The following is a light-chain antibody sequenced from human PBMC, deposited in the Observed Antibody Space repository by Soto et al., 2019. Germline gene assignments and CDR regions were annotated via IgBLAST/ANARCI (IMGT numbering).Light chain of an antibody. CDR2: NNN. CDR3: AAWDDRLKGVV. V-gene: IGLV1-44*01. CDR1: SSDIGSNT. Sequence: QSVLTQPPSASGTPGQRVTISCSGGSSDIGSNTVNWYQQLPGTAPKLLIYNNNQRPSGVPDRFSGSKSGTSASLAISGLQSEDEADYYCAAWDDRLKGVVFGGGTTLTVL. J-gene: IGLJ2*01.